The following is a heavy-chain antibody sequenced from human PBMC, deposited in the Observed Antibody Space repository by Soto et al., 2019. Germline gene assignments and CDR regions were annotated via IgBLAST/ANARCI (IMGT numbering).Heavy chain of an antibody. CDR3: AKDRDFWSGYYTWWFDP. CDR1: GFPFSSYA. CDR2: ISGSGGST. Sequence: PGGSLRLSCAASGFPFSSYAMSWVRQAPGKGLEWVSAISGSGGSTYYADSVKGRFTISRDNSKNTLYLQMNSLRAEDTAVYYCAKDRDFWSGYYTWWFDPWGQGTLVTVSS. D-gene: IGHD3-3*01. J-gene: IGHJ5*02. V-gene: IGHV3-23*01.